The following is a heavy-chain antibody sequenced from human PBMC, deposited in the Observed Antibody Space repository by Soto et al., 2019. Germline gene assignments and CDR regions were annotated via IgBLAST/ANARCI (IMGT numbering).Heavy chain of an antibody. V-gene: IGHV3-21*01. CDR1: GFTFSSYS. CDR2: ISSSGTYI. Sequence: GGSLRLSCAASGFTFSSYSMSWVRQAPGKGLEWVSSISSSGTYIYYADSVKGRFTISRDNAKISLSLQMNSLRAEDTAVYYCASRSTWIQLSTYYYGMDVWGQGTTVTVSS. D-gene: IGHD5-18*01. J-gene: IGHJ6*02. CDR3: ASRSTWIQLSTYYYGMDV.